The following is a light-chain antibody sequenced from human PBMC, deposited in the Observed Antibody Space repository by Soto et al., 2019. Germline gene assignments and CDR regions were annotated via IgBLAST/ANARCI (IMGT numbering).Light chain of an antibody. CDR1: QSISSW. J-gene: IGKJ2*01. Sequence: DIQMTQSPSTLSASVGDRVTITCRASQSISSWLAWYQQKPGKAPKLLIYKASTLESGVPSRFSGSGSGTEFTLTISSLQPDDFATYYCQQYNTDWGYIFRQGTKLDIK. CDR3: QQYNTDWGYI. V-gene: IGKV1-5*03. CDR2: KAS.